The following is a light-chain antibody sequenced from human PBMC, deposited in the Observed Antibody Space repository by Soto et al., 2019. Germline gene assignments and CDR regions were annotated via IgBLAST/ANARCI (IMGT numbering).Light chain of an antibody. CDR1: SSDVGGYNY. CDR3: SSYTSSSTPCV. J-gene: IGLJ2*01. CDR2: DVS. Sequence: QSALTQPASVSGSPGQSITISCTGTSSDVGGYNYVSWYQQHPGKDPKLMIYDVSNRPSGVSNRFSGSKSGNTASLTISGLQAEDEADYYCSSYTSSSTPCVFGGGTQLTVL. V-gene: IGLV2-14*01.